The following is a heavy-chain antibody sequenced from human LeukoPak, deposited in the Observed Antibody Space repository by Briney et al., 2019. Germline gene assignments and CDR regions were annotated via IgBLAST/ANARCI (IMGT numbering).Heavy chain of an antibody. J-gene: IGHJ4*02. V-gene: IGHV3-64D*09. CDR3: ASTYYYDDSGYSPFDY. CDR1: GFTFSNNA. D-gene: IGHD3-22*01. CDR2: ITSNGRNT. Sequence: GGSLRLSCSASGFTFSNNAMHWVRQGPGKGLEYVSGITSNGRNTYYADSVKGRFTISRDNSKNTLSLQMSSLRAEDTAVYYCASTYYYDDSGYSPFDYWGQGTQVTVSS.